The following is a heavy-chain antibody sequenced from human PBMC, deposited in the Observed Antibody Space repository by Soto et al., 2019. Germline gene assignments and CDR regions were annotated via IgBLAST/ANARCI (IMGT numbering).Heavy chain of an antibody. CDR1: GGTFSSYA. D-gene: IGHD3-9*01. V-gene: IGHV1-69*13. CDR3: ATRYHYDILTGYANWFDP. Sequence: AVKVSCKASGGTFSSYAISWVRQAPGQGLEWMGGIIPIFGTANYAQKFQGRVTITADESTSTAYMELSSLRSEDTAVYYCATRYHYDILTGYANWFDPWGQGTLVTVSS. CDR2: IIPIFGTA. J-gene: IGHJ5*02.